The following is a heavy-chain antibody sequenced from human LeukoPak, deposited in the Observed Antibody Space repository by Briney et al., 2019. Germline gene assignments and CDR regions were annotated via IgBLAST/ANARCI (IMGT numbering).Heavy chain of an antibody. Sequence: ASVKVSCKASGYTFTSYGISWVRQAPGQGLEWMGWINAYNGNTNYAQKLQGRVTMTTDTSTSTAYMELRSLRSDDTAVYYCAREGYSGYGRGAFDIWGQGTMVTVSS. CDR1: GYTFTSYG. CDR2: INAYNGNT. CDR3: AREGYSGYGRGAFDI. V-gene: IGHV1-18*01. D-gene: IGHD5-12*01. J-gene: IGHJ3*02.